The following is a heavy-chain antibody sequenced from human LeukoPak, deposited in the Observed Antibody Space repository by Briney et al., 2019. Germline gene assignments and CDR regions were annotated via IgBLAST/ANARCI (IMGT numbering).Heavy chain of an antibody. J-gene: IGHJ4*02. Sequence: SETLSLTCAVHGGSFSGYYWSWIRQPPGKGLEWIGEINHSGSTNYNPSLKSRVTISVDTSKNQFSLKLSSVTAADTAVYYCARGLRGYSYGYMCDYWGQGTLVTVSS. CDR1: GGSFSGYY. V-gene: IGHV4-34*01. CDR2: INHSGST. CDR3: ARGLRGYSYGYMCDY. D-gene: IGHD5-18*01.